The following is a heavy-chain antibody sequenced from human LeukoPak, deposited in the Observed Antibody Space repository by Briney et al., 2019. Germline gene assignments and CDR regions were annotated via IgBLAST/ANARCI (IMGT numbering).Heavy chain of an antibody. CDR1: GFSFSNYA. Sequence: GGSLRLSCAASGFSFSNYAMSWVRQAPRKGLEWVSRISGVDGSTYYADSVKGRFTISRDNSKNTLFLQMKSLRAEDTALYYCAQESGHYYDSSGYYPFAYWGQGALVTVSS. CDR2: ISGVDGST. J-gene: IGHJ4*02. D-gene: IGHD3-22*01. V-gene: IGHV3-23*01. CDR3: AQESGHYYDSSGYYPFAY.